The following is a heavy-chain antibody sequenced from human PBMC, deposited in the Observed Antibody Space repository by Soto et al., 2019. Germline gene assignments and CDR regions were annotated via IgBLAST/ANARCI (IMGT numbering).Heavy chain of an antibody. CDR3: ARESWSGSYFDWFDP. V-gene: IGHV1-69*13. Sequence: SVKVSCKASGGTFSSHCISWVRQAPGQGLEWMGGIIPIFGTANYAQKFQGRVTITADESTSTAYMELSSLKSEDTAVYYCARESWSGSYFDWFDPWGQGTLVTVSS. CDR1: GGTFSSHC. CDR2: IIPIFGTA. D-gene: IGHD1-26*01. J-gene: IGHJ5*02.